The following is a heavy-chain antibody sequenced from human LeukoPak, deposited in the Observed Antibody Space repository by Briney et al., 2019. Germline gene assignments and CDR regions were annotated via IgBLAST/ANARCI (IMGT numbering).Heavy chain of an antibody. D-gene: IGHD7-27*01. CDR2: IYYSGST. Sequence: SETLSLTCSVSGDSISSSSYYWGWIRQPPGKGLEWIGSIYYSGSTYYNPSLKSRVTISVDTSKNQVSLNLTSVNAADTAVYYCAREVWGFPSYFDYWGQGTLVTVSS. CDR1: GDSISSSSYY. V-gene: IGHV4-39*07. J-gene: IGHJ4*02. CDR3: AREVWGFPSYFDY.